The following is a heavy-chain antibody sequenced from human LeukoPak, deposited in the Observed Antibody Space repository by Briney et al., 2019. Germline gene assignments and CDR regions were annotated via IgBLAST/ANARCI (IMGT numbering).Heavy chain of an antibody. J-gene: IGHJ4*02. CDR2: IKPSGATT. CDR3: ARARHYYDSSGYQKYYFDY. CDR1: GYTFISYY. Sequence: ASVKVSCKASGYTFISYYMHWVRQAPGQGPEWMWIIKPSGATTSYAQKLQGRVTLTRDTSTSTVYMELSTLRSEDTAVYYCARARHYYDSSGYQKYYFDYWGQGTLVTVSS. V-gene: IGHV1-46*04. D-gene: IGHD3-22*01.